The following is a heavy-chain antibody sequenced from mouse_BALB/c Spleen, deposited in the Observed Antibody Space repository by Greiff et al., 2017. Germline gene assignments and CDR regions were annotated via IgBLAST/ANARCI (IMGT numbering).Heavy chain of an antibody. CDR3: ARDEAY. V-gene: IGHV5-6-3*01. CDR2: INSNGGST. Sequence: EVQLVESGGGLVQPGGSLKLSCAASGFTFSSYGMSWVRQTPDKRLELVATINSNGGSTYYPDSVKGRFTISRDNAKNTLYLQMSSLKSEDTAMYYCARDEAYWGQGTLVTVSA. J-gene: IGHJ3*01. CDR1: GFTFSSYG.